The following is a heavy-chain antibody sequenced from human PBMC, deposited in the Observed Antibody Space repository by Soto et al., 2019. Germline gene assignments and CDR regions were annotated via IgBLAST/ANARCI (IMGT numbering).Heavy chain of an antibody. CDR2: MNPNSGNT. CDR3: AKSYGDTWERYFFDS. D-gene: IGHD1-26*01. Sequence: ASVKVSCKASGYTFTSYDINWVRQATGQGLEWMGWMNPNSGNTGYAQKFQGRVTMTRNTSISTAYMELSSLRSEDTAVYYCAKSYGDTWERYFFDSWGQGTLVTVSS. J-gene: IGHJ4*02. V-gene: IGHV1-8*01. CDR1: GYTFTSYD.